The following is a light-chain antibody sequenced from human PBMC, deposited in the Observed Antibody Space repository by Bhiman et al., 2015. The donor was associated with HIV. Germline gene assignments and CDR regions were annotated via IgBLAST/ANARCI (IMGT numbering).Light chain of an antibody. CDR3: SSYTSSSTLRV. CDR1: SSDVGGYNY. J-gene: IGLJ1*01. Sequence: QSALTQPRSVSGSPGQSVTISCTGTSSDVGGYNYVSWYQQHPGKAPKFMIYDVNKRPSGVPDRFSGSKSGNTASLTISGLQAEDEADYYCSSYTSSSTLRVFGTGTTGHRP. CDR2: DVN. V-gene: IGLV2-11*01.